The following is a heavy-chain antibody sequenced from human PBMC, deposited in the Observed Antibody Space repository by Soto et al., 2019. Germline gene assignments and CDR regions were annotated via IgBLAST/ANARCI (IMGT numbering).Heavy chain of an antibody. D-gene: IGHD3-9*01. CDR1: GFTLSSFG. Sequence: QVQLVESGGGVVQPGRSLRLSCTASGFTLSSFGVHWVRQGPEKGLEWVAAISYDESSKIYADSVQGRFSVSRDYSKNTIFLQMSSLRSEDTAVYYCAKGLGKNFDFLLNHWGQGTLVTVSS. CDR2: ISYDESSK. CDR3: AKGLGKNFDFLLNH. V-gene: IGHV3-30*18. J-gene: IGHJ5*02.